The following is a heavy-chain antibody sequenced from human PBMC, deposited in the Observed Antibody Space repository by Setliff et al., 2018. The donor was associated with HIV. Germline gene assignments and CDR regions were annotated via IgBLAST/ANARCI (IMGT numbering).Heavy chain of an antibody. D-gene: IGHD6-13*01. CDR3: AKTPVGYSSTWFYYFDY. V-gene: IGHV3-23*01. CDR2: ISGSGDST. CDR1: GFTFSSYA. Sequence: PGGSLRLSCAASGFTFSSYALSWVRQAPGKGLEWVSTISGSGDSTYYADSVKGRFTISRDSSKNTRYLQMNSLRAEDTAVYYCAKTPVGYSSTWFYYFDYWGQGTLVTVSS. J-gene: IGHJ4*02.